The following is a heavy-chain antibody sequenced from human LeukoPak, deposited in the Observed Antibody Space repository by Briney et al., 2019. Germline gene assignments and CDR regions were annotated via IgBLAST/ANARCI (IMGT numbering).Heavy chain of an antibody. D-gene: IGHD2-8*01. J-gene: IGHJ4*01. Sequence: PGGALRLSCAASGFTFSAYTMSWVRQAPGKGVEGVSCISPSSSNIFNPGSMKGGLTISRDTAKNSLFLQIHSLTVEDTAVYYCAREEWYVFYFDHWGQGTPVTVSS. CDR3: AREEWYVFYFDH. CDR2: ISPSSSNI. CDR1: GFTFSAYT. V-gene: IGHV3-21*06.